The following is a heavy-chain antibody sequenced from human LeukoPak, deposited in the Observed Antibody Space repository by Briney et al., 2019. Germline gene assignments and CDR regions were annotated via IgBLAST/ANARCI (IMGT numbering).Heavy chain of an antibody. D-gene: IGHD4-23*01. V-gene: IGHV3-21*04. CDR2: ISTRSSYK. Sequence: PGGSLRLSCAASGFTFSSYSMNWVRQAPGKGLEWVSTISTRSSYKYYADSLKGRFTISRDNAKNSLYLQMSSLRAEDTAVYYCAIFSSSTPPGGYWGQGTLVTVSS. CDR3: AIFSSSTPPGGY. J-gene: IGHJ4*02. CDR1: GFTFSSYS.